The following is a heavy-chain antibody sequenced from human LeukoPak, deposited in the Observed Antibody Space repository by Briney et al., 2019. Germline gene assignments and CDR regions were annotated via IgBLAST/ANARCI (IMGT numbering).Heavy chain of an antibody. J-gene: IGHJ4*02. Sequence: GGSLRLSCVASGFPFSSYWMTWVRQAPGKGLEWVANIKQDGSKKSYVDSVKGRFTISRDDSKNTLYLQMNSLRGEDTAVYYCARDSGDYVFDYWGQGTLVAVSS. V-gene: IGHV3-7*01. CDR1: GFPFSSYW. CDR2: IKQDGSKK. D-gene: IGHD4-17*01. CDR3: ARDSGDYVFDY.